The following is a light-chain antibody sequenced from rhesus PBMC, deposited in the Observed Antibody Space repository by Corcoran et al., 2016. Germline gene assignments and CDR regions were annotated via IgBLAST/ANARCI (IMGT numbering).Light chain of an antibody. Sequence: DIQMTQSPSSLSASVGDRVTITCRASRNINNFLSWYQQKPGKAPRPLNFSASSLETGVPSRFSGNGAGTDYTLTISSLQPEDIATYYCQRYNNYPLTFGGGTKVEIK. CDR3: QRYNNYPLT. CDR1: RNINNF. V-gene: IGKV1-66*01. J-gene: IGKJ4*01. CDR2: SAS.